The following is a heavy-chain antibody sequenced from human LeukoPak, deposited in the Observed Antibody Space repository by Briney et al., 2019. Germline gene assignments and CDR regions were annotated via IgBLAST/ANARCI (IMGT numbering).Heavy chain of an antibody. CDR1: GITFSTYG. D-gene: IGHD3-3*01. CDR2: IKGDGIST. V-gene: IGHV3-74*01. J-gene: IGHJ4*02. Sequence: GGSLRLSCVASGITFSTYGMHWVRHAPGQGLVWVSRIKGDGISTNYADSVKGRFTISRDIAKNTLYLQMNSLRAEDTGVYYCAKDHYWSIDYWGRGTLVTVSS. CDR3: AKDHYWSIDY.